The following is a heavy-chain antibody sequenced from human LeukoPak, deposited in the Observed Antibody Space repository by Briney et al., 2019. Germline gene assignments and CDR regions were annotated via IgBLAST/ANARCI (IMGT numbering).Heavy chain of an antibody. CDR2: INWNGGST. D-gene: IGHD3-22*01. Sequence: GGSLRLSCAASGITFSTYWMNWVRQAPGKGLEWVSGINWNGGSTGYADSVKGRFTISRDNAKNSLYLQMNSLRAEDTALYYCARVGNLHYYDSSGPPGGDDAFDIWGQGTMVTVSS. CDR3: ARVGNLHYYDSSGPPGGDDAFDI. CDR1: GITFSTYW. V-gene: IGHV3-20*04. J-gene: IGHJ3*02.